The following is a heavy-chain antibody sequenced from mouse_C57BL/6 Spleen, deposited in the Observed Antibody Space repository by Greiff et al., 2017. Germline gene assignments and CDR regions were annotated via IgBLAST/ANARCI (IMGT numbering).Heavy chain of an antibody. D-gene: IGHD2-1*01. CDR2: IYPGSGNT. CDR3: ARWGGNVAWFAC. CDR1: GYTFTDSY. J-gene: IGHJ3*01. V-gene: IGHV1-76*01. Sequence: QVQLQQSGAELVRPGASVKLSCKASGYTFTDSYINWVKQRPGQGLEWIARIYPGSGNTYYNEKFKGKATLTAEKSSSTAYMQLSSLTSEDSAVYFCARWGGNVAWFACWSQEALVTVSA.